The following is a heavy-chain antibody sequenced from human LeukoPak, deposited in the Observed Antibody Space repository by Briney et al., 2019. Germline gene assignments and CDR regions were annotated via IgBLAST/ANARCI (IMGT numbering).Heavy chain of an antibody. CDR2: INPSGGST. CDR1: GYTFTGYY. V-gene: IGHV1-46*01. CDR3: AREPTVTTMSRYFDY. Sequence: ASVRVSCKASGYTFTGYYMHWVRQAPGQGLEWMGIINPSGGSTSYAQKFQGRVTMTRDTSTSTVYMELSSLRSEDTAVYYCAREPTVTTMSRYFDYWGQRTLVTVSS. D-gene: IGHD4-11*01. J-gene: IGHJ4*02.